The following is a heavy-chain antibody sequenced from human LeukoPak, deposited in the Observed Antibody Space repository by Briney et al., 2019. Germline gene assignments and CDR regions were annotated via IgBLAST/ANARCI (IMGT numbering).Heavy chain of an antibody. J-gene: IGHJ5*02. CDR1: GFTFSRYA. CDR3: ARDASLYCSGDNCYWAFDL. CDR2: IKRDGSKT. Sequence: GGSLRLSYAASGFTFSRYAMSWVRQAPGKGLEWVANIKRDGSKTYYVDSVKGRFTISRDNAKNSLYLQMNILRAEDTAMYYCARDASLYCSGDNCYWAFDLGGQGTLVTVSS. D-gene: IGHD2-15*01. V-gene: IGHV3-7*01.